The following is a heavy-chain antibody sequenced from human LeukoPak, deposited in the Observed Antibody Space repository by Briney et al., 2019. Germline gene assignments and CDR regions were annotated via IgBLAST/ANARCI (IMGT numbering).Heavy chain of an antibody. CDR3: ARDLSLYCSGGSCYSLNY. CDR2: ISGSGGST. J-gene: IGHJ4*02. CDR1: GFTFSSYA. D-gene: IGHD2-15*01. V-gene: IGHV3-23*01. Sequence: GGSLRLSCAASGFTFSSYAMSWVRQAPGKGLEWVSAISGSGGSTYYADSVKGRFTISRDNAKNSLYLQMNSLRAEDTAVYYCARDLSLYCSGGSCYSLNYWGQGTLVTVSS.